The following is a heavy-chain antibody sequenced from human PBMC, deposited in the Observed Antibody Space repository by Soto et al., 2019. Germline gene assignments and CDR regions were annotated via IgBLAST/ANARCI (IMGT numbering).Heavy chain of an antibody. D-gene: IGHD4-17*01. CDR3: ARDRDQTTTVWFDP. J-gene: IGHJ5*02. Sequence: QVQLVQSGAEVKKPGASVKISCKPSGYTFIDYGIHWLRQAPGQSLEWMGWIHAGNGHTRYSEKLQGRVTITRDTSASTAYMELSSMTSEDTAVYYCARDRDQTTTVWFDPWGEGTLVTVSS. CDR1: GYTFIDYG. CDR2: IHAGNGHT. V-gene: IGHV1-3*01.